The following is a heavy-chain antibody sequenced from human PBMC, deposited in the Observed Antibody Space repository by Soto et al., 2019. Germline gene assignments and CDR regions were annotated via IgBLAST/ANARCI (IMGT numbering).Heavy chain of an antibody. V-gene: IGHV3-23*01. CDR1: GFSFSSHV. CDR2: ISGSGGGT. J-gene: IGHJ5*01. CDR3: AKGWCDS. Sequence: RGPLRLSCAASGFSFSSHVVSWVRQAPGKGLEWVSSISGSGGGTYYADSVKGRFIISRDNSKNTLDLQMNSLRVEDAAVYYCAKGWCDSWGQGTL.